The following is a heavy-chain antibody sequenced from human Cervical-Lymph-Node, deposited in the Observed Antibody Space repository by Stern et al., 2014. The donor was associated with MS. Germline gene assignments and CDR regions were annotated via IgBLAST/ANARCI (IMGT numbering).Heavy chain of an antibody. CDR1: GHNFTTYW. CDR2: IYPGASDT. V-gene: IGHV5-51*01. D-gene: IGHD5-12*01. CDR3: ARAAYSGYDKESYYYYGMDV. J-gene: IGHJ6*02. Sequence: VQLVQSGAEVKKPGASVKISCKGSGHNFTTYWIRWAPQQPGECLEWMGIIYPGASDTRYSPSFQGQVTISADKSISTAYLQWSSLKASDTAMYYCARAAYSGYDKESYYYYGMDVWGQGTTVTVSS.